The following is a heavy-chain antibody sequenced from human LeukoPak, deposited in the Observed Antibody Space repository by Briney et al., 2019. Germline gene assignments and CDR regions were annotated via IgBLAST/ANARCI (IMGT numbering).Heavy chain of an antibody. J-gene: IGHJ4*02. CDR1: RFSFSDNY. Sequence: GGSLRLSCAAPRFSFSDNYMDWVRQAPGKGLEWVGRIRNKAKTYTTDYAASVRGRFTISRDDSKNSLYLEMNSLKTEDTAVYYCAREYYSRLDYWGQGTLVTV. D-gene: IGHD3-10*01. CDR3: AREYYSRLDY. CDR2: IRNKAKTYTT. V-gene: IGHV3-72*01.